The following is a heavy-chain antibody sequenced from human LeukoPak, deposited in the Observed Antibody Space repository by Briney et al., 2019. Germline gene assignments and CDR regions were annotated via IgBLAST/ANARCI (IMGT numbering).Heavy chain of an antibody. Sequence: SVKVSCKASGGTFGNYAISWVRQAPGQGLEWMGAIIPISGTANYAQKFQGRITTTTDESTSTAYMELSSLGSEDTAVYYCARTQWLVDYYYYYYMDVWGKGTTVTVSS. V-gene: IGHV1-69*05. J-gene: IGHJ6*03. CDR3: ARTQWLVDYYYYYYMDV. CDR1: GGTFGNYA. D-gene: IGHD6-19*01. CDR2: IIPISGTA.